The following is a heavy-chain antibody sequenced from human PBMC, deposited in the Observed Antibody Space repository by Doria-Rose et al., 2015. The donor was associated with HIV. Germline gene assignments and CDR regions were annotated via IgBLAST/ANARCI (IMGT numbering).Heavy chain of an antibody. CDR3: AKQAVNWFDP. J-gene: IGHJ5*02. D-gene: IGHD6-25*01. CDR1: GGSVASGTPY. V-gene: IGHV4-39*01. CDR2: IYYSGTT. Sequence: QVQLQESGPGLVKPSETLSLTCTVSGGSVASGTPYWDWIRQTPGKGLEWIGTIYYSGTTYYNPSLRGRVTISLPTSTNQYSLKLISVTAADTGVYYCAKQAVNWFDPWGQGTLVTVSS.